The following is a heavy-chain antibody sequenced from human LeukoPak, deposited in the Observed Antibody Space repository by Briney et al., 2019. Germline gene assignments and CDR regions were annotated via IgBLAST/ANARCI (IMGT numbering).Heavy chain of an antibody. J-gene: IGHJ4*02. V-gene: IGHV3-30-3*01. CDR2: ISYDGSNK. Sequence: GGSLRLSCAASGFTFSSYAMHWVRQAPGKGLEWVAVISYDGSNKYYADSVKGRFTISRDNSKNTLYLQMNSLRDEDTAVYYCASDAGRGSAAAAYYFDYWGQGILVTVSS. D-gene: IGHD6-13*01. CDR1: GFTFSSYA. CDR3: ASDAGRGSAAAAYYFDY.